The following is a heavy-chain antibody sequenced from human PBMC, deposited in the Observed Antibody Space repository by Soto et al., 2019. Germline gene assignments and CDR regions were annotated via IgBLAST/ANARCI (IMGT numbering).Heavy chain of an antibody. CDR3: ARSEYDYGGNRYFQH. D-gene: IGHD4-17*01. CDR2: IYYSGST. Sequence: QVQLQESGPGLVKPSQTLSLTCTVSGGSISSGDYYWSWIRQPPGKGLEWIGYIYYSGSTYYNPSLKRRVTISVDTSKNQFSLKLSSVTAADTAVYYWARSEYDYGGNRYFQHWGQGTLVTVSS. CDR1: GGSISSGDYY. V-gene: IGHV4-30-4*01. J-gene: IGHJ1*01.